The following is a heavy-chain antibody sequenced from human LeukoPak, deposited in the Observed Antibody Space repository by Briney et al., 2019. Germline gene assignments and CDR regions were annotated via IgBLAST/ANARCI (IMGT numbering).Heavy chain of an antibody. D-gene: IGHD2-15*01. CDR2: INPNSGGT. J-gene: IGHJ6*03. CDR1: GYTFTGYY. CDR3: ARDDIVVVVAATRYYYYYMDV. V-gene: IGHV1-2*02. Sequence: GASVKVSCKASGYTFTGYYMHWVRQAPGQGLEWMGWINPNSGGTNYAQKFQGRVTMTRDTSISTAYMELSRLRSDDTAVYYCARDDIVVVVAATRYYYYYMDVWGKGTTVTVSS.